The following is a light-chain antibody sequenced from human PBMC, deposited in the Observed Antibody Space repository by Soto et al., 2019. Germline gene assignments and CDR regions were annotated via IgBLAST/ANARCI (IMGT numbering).Light chain of an antibody. J-gene: IGKJ1*01. CDR3: HQVYTYPRT. CDR1: QGVSSY. V-gene: IGKV1-9*01. Sequence: IQLTQSPSSLSASVGARVTITCRASQGVSSYLAWFQQRPGKAPKLLIFGASTLQNGVPARFSGGGFGTEFTLTIPSPQPEDFATYYCHQVYTYPRTFGQGTKVEIK. CDR2: GAS.